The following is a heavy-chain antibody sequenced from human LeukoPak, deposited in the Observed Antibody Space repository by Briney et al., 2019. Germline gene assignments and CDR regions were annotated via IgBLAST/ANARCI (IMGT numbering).Heavy chain of an antibody. V-gene: IGHV3-30*18. CDR1: GSTFTSYG. CDR2: ISYDGSNK. J-gene: IGHJ6*02. Sequence: GRSLRLSCAASGSTFTSYGMRSVRQAPGKGLEWVAVISYDGSNKKYADSVKGRFTISRDNSKNTLYLQMNSLRAEDTAVYYCAKDRSQQLVRGYYCYGMDVRGQGTTVTVAS. D-gene: IGHD6-6*01. CDR3: AKDRSQQLVRGYYCYGMDV.